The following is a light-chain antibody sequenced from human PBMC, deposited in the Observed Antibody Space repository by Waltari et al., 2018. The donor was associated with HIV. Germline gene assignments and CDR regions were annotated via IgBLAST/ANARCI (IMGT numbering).Light chain of an antibody. CDR2: WAS. J-gene: IGKJ4*01. V-gene: IGKV4-1*01. CDR1: RTILYSSNNQNY. CDR3: QQYYTIGPT. Sequence: DIVMTQSPNSLAVSLGERATINCRSSRTILYSSNNQNYFAWYQQKPGQSPKVLIYWASTRASGVPDRCSGSGSGTNYSRTNSSQQSDDVAVYFCQQYYTIGPTFGGGTKVE.